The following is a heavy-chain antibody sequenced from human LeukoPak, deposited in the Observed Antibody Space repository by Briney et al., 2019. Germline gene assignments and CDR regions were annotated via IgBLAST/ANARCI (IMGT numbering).Heavy chain of an antibody. J-gene: IGHJ6*02. CDR1: GYTFTSYY. D-gene: IGHD6-19*01. CDR2: INPSGGST. V-gene: IGHV1-46*01. CDR3: ARMGRVAVAENMDV. Sequence: ASVKVSCKASGYTFTSYYMHWVRPAPGQGLGWRGIINPSGGSTSYAQKFQGRVTMTRDTSTNTLYLELSSLRSEDTAVYYCARMGRVAVAENMDVWGQGTTVTVSS.